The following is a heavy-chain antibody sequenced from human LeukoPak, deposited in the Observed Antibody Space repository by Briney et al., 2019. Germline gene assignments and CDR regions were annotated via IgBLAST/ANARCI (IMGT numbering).Heavy chain of an antibody. Sequence: GRSLRPSCAASGFTFSSYGMHWVRQAPGKGLEWVAVISYDGSNKYYADSVKGRFTISRDNSKNTLYLQMNSLRAEDTAVYYCAKDRRWREMATPLDYWGQGTLVTVSS. CDR1: GFTFSSYG. CDR2: ISYDGSNK. J-gene: IGHJ4*02. D-gene: IGHD5-24*01. CDR3: AKDRRWREMATPLDY. V-gene: IGHV3-30*18.